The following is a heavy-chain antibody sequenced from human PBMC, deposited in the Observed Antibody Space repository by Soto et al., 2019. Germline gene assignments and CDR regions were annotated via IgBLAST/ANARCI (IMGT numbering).Heavy chain of an antibody. CDR1: GYRFTTSW. CDR2: IFPGDSDA. CDR3: ARIRPEDYGSGNSVYFYYYMDV. V-gene: IGHV5-51*01. J-gene: IGHJ6*03. Sequence: GESLKISCKGSGYRFTTSWIAWVRQMPGKGLEWMGIIFPGDSDARYNPAFEGHVTISADKSTNTAYLQWSSLKASDTAMYYCARIRPEDYGSGNSVYFYYYMDVWGKGTTVTVSS. D-gene: IGHD3-10*01.